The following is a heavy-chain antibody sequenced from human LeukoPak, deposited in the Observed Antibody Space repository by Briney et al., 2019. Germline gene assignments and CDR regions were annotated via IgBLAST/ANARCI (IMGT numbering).Heavy chain of an antibody. CDR2: LSGSGGST. CDR3: AKDSRAGYYYYMDV. V-gene: IGHV3-23*01. Sequence: GGSLRLSCAASGFTFSIYGMTWVRQAPGKGLEWVSALSGSGGSTYYADSVKDRFTISRDNSKNTLYLQMNSLRAEDTALYYCAKDSRAGYYYYMDVWGKGTTVTISS. CDR1: GFTFSIYG. J-gene: IGHJ6*03. D-gene: IGHD6-19*01.